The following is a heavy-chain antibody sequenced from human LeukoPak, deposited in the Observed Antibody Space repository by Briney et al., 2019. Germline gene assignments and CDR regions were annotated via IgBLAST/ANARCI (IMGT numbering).Heavy chain of an antibody. D-gene: IGHD6-13*01. Sequence: SETLSLTCAVYGGSFSGYYWSWIRQPPGKGLEWIGEINHSGSTNYNPSLKSRVTISVDTSKNQFSLKLSSVTAADTAVYYCARRTSSSWYMVLHYYYGMDVCGQGTTVTVSS. CDR2: INHSGST. CDR3: ARRTSSSWYMVLHYYYGMDV. V-gene: IGHV4-34*01. J-gene: IGHJ6*02. CDR1: GGSFSGYY.